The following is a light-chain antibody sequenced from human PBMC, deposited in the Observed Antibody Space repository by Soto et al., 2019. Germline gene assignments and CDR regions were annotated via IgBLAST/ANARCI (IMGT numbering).Light chain of an antibody. J-gene: IGLJ2*01. CDR2: EVS. V-gene: IGLV2-14*01. Sequence: QSVLTQPASVSGSPGQSITISCTGTSSDVGGYNYVSWYQQHPGKAPKLMISEVSNRPSGVSNRFSGSKSGNTASLTISGLQAEDEADYYCTSYTTSSTSHVLFGGGTKVTVL. CDR1: SSDVGGYNY. CDR3: TSYTTSSTSHVL.